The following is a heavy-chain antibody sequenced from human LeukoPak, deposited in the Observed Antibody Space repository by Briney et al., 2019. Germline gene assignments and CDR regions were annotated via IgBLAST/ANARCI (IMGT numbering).Heavy chain of an antibody. CDR2: ISSSGSTI. J-gene: IGHJ6*03. D-gene: IGHD2-2*01. V-gene: IGHV3-48*03. CDR3: ATVVPAQYYYYYTDV. Sequence: PGGSLRLSCTASGFTFSSYEMNWVRQAPGKGQEWVSYISSSGSTIYYADSVKGRFTISRDNAKNSLYLQMNSLRAEDTAVYYCATVVPAQYYYYYTDVWGKGTTVTVSS. CDR1: GFTFSSYE.